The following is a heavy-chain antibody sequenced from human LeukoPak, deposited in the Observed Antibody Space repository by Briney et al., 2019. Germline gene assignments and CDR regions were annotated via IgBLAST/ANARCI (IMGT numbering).Heavy chain of an antibody. V-gene: IGHV3-48*01. CDR2: ISSSGITI. CDR3: AREGWVLVTTDYYYYMDV. Sequence: GGSLRLSCAASGFTFSSYSMNWVRQAPGKGLEWVSYISSSGITIYYADSVKGRFTISRDNVKNSLDLQMNSLRAEDTAVYYCAREGWVLVTTDYYYYMDVWGKGTTVTVSS. D-gene: IGHD1-1*01. CDR1: GFTFSSYS. J-gene: IGHJ6*03.